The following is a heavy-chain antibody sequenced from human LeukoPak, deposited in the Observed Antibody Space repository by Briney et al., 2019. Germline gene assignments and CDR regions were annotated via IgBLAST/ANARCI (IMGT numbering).Heavy chain of an antibody. J-gene: IGHJ4*02. CDR2: MYNSGST. D-gene: IGHD4-17*01. V-gene: IGHV4-59*01. CDR1: GGSISGSY. Sequence: SETLSLTCTVSGGSISGSYWSWIQQPPGKGLEWIAYMYNSGSTDFNPSLKSRVTISIETSKNQFSLKLTFLTAAETDIFYFARGIESFGDYGYWGQGILVTVSS. CDR3: ARGIESFGDYGY.